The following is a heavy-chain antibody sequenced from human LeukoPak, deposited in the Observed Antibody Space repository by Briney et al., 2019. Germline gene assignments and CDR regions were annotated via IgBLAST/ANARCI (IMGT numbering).Heavy chain of an antibody. J-gene: IGHJ4*02. CDR1: GGSISSSNW. CDR2: IYHSGRN. CDR3: ARYRIAAAGTLDY. D-gene: IGHD6-13*01. V-gene: IGHV4-4*02. Sequence: PSETLSLTCAVSGGSISSSNWWSWVRQPPGKGLEWIGEIYHSGRNNYNPSLQSRVTISVDKSKNQYSLKLSSVTAADTAVYYCARYRIAAAGTLDYWGQGTLVTVSS.